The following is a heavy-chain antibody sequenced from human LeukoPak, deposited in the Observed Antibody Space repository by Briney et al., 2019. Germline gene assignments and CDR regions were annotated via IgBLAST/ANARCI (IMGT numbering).Heavy chain of an antibody. V-gene: IGHV1-69*05. D-gene: IGHD3-10*01. Sequence: ASVKVSCKASGSTFSSYAISWVRQAPGQGLEWMGGIIPIFGTANYAQKFQGRVTITTDESTSTAYMELSSLRSEDTAVYYCAVPVRAPGWYYYYMDVWGKGTTVTVSS. CDR1: GSTFSSYA. J-gene: IGHJ6*03. CDR3: AVPVRAPGWYYYYMDV. CDR2: IIPIFGTA.